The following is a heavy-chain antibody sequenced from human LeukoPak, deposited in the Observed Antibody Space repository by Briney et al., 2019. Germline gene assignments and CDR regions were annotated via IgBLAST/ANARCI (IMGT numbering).Heavy chain of an antibody. D-gene: IGHD3-22*01. V-gene: IGHV3-20*04. CDR1: GFTFDDYG. CDR3: ARDFSYYYDSSGSFGY. Sequence: GGSLRLSCAASGFTFDDYGMSWVRQAPGKGLEWVSGINWNGGSTGYADSVKGRFTISRDKDKNPLYLQMNSLRAEDTALYYCARDFSYYYDSSGSFGYWGQGTLVTVSS. J-gene: IGHJ4*02. CDR2: INWNGGST.